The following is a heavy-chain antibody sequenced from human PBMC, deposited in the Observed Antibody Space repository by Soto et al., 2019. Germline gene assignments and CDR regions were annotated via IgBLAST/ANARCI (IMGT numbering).Heavy chain of an antibody. CDR2: ISAYSGTT. J-gene: IGHJ5*01. Sequence: GASVKVSCKASGYTFTSYGISWVRQAPGQGLEWMGWISAYSGTTTYAQKLQGRITLTTDTSTTTSYVELKGLNSDDTAVYFCATARRGTVSLLAAWGQGTLVTVSS. D-gene: IGHD4-4*01. CDR3: ATARRGTVSLLAA. CDR1: GYTFTSYG. V-gene: IGHV1-18*01.